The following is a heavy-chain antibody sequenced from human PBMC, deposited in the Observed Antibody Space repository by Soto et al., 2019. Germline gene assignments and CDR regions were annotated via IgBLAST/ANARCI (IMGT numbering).Heavy chain of an antibody. V-gene: IGHV1-2*02. J-gene: IGHJ3*02. Sequence: QLHLVQSGAVVKKPGASVTVSCSASGYPVTAYYMHWVRQAPGRGLEWMGGINPATGAAKYTQTCKGRAPTPRDTSTSTVLGDLSGLKSRATAVFYWAGGGGVGVAGSAAFDMWGQGTLVTVSS. CDR3: AGGGGVGVAGSAAFDM. D-gene: IGHD3-3*01. CDR1: GYPVTAYY. CDR2: INPATGAA.